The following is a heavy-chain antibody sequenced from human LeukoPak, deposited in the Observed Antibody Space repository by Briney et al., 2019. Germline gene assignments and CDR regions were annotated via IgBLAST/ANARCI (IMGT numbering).Heavy chain of an antibody. Sequence: SGGSLRLSCAASGFTFSSYEMNWVRQAPGKGLEWVSSISSSSSYIYYADSVKGRFTISRDNAKNSLYLQMNSLRAEDTAVYYCAREPPPSGGYSTQSYWGQGTLVTVSS. CDR1: GFTFSSYE. CDR3: AREPPPSGGYSTQSY. CDR2: ISSSSSYI. V-gene: IGHV3-21*01. D-gene: IGHD1-26*01. J-gene: IGHJ4*02.